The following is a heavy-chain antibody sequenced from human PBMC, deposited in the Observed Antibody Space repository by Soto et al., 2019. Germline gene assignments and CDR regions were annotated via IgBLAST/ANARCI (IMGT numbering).Heavy chain of an antibody. Sequence: GESLKISCKGSGYSFTSYWIGWVRQMPGKGLEWMGIIYPGDSDTRYSPSFQGQVTISADKSISTAYLQWSSLKASDTAMYYCARQGGYYYDSSGSVTSDYWGQGTLVTVSS. CDR2: IYPGDSDT. CDR3: ARQGGYYYDSSGSVTSDY. V-gene: IGHV5-51*01. CDR1: GYSFTSYW. D-gene: IGHD3-22*01. J-gene: IGHJ4*02.